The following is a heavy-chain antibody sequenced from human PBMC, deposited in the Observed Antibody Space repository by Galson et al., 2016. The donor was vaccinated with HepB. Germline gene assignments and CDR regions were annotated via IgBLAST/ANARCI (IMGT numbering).Heavy chain of an antibody. CDR1: GFSFTDYY. CDR3: ARKWIRKKRYYGMDV. Sequence: SLRLSCAVSGFSFTDYYMIWIRQSPGKGLEWVTYISGSGDTISYADSVRGRFTISRDSAGNSLYLEMNSLRVEDTAVYYCARKWIRKKRYYGMDVWGQGTTVTVSS. CDR2: ISGSGDTI. V-gene: IGHV3-11*01. D-gene: IGHD5-12*01. J-gene: IGHJ6*02.